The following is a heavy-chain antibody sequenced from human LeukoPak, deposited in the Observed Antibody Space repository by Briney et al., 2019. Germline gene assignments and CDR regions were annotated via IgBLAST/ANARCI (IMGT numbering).Heavy chain of an antibody. CDR1: GYTFTGYY. V-gene: IGHV1-46*01. Sequence: ASVKVSCKASGYTFTGYYMHWVRQAPGQGLEWMGIINPSGGSTSYAQKFQGRVTMTRDTSTSTVYMELSSLRSEDTAVYYCARRYSSTWNGEGGFDPWGQGTLVTVSS. CDR2: INPSGGST. J-gene: IGHJ5*02. CDR3: ARRYSSTWNGEGGFDP. D-gene: IGHD6-13*01.